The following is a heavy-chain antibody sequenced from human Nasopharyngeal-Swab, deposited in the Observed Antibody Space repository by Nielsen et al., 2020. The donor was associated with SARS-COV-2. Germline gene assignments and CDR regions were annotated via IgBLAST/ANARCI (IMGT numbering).Heavy chain of an antibody. CDR2: IYSGGSST. V-gene: IGHV3-23*03. CDR3: AKDGTLLGYYYYGMDV. D-gene: IGHD2-8*02. Sequence: GGSLRLSCAASGFTFSSYAMSWVRQAPGKGLEWVSVIYSGGSSTYYADSVKGRFTISRDSSKNTLYLQMNSLRAEDTAVYYCAKDGTLLGYYYYGMDVWGQGTTVTVSS. CDR1: GFTFSSYA. J-gene: IGHJ6*02.